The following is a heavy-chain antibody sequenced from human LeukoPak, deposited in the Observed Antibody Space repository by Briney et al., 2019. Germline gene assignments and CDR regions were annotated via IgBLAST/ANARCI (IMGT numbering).Heavy chain of an antibody. CDR3: ARGSTWFDP. Sequence: SETLSFTCAVYGGSFSGYYWSWIRQPPGKGLEWIGEINHSGSTNYNPSLKSRVTISVDTSKNQFSLKLSSVTAADTAVYYCARGSTWFDPWGQGTLVTVSS. D-gene: IGHD2-2*01. V-gene: IGHV4-34*01. CDR2: INHSGST. J-gene: IGHJ5*02. CDR1: GGSFSGYY.